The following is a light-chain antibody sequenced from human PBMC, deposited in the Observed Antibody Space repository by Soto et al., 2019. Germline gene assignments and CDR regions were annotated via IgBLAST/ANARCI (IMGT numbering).Light chain of an antibody. CDR1: NSDVGGYNY. J-gene: IGLJ2*01. V-gene: IGLV2-14*01. CDR3: SSYTSSSTLVV. CDR2: EVF. Sequence: QSALTQPASVSGSPGQSITIPCTGTNSDVGGYNYVSWYQHHPGKAPKLMIYEVFNRPSGVSSRFSGSKSGSTASLTISGLQAEDEADYYCSSYTSSSTLVVFGGGTQLTVL.